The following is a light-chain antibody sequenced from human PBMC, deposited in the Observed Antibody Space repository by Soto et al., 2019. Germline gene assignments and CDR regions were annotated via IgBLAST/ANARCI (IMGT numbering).Light chain of an antibody. Sequence: SYELTQPPSVSVAPGKTARITCGGNNIGSKSVHWYQQKPSQAPVLVIYYDSDRTSGIPERFSGSNSGNTATLTTTRVEAGDEADYYCQVGDSSSDRYVVFGGGTKLTVL. J-gene: IGLJ2*01. CDR3: QVGDSSSDRYVV. CDR1: NIGSKS. CDR2: YDS. V-gene: IGLV3-21*04.